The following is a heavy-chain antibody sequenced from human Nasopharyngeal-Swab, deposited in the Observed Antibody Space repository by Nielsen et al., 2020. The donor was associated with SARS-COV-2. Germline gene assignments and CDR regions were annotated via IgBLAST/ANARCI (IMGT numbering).Heavy chain of an antibody. CDR3: ARASPTYYFYYMDV. J-gene: IGHJ6*03. CDR2: INHSGST. CDR1: GGSFSGYY. V-gene: IGHV4-34*01. Sequence: SETLSLTCAVYGGSFSGYYWSWIRQPPGKGLEWIGEINHSGSTNYNPSLKSRVTISVDTSKNQFSLKLSSVTAADTAVYYCARASPTYYFYYMDVWGKGTTVTVSS.